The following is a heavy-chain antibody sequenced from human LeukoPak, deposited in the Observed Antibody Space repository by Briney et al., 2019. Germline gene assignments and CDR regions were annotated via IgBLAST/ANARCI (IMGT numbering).Heavy chain of an antibody. Sequence: ASVKVPCKASGYTFTGYYMHWVRQAPGQGLEWMGWINPNSGGTNYAQKFQGRVTMTRDTSISTAYMELSRLRSDDTAVYYCARSIAAAGKYYFDYWGQGTLVAVSS. D-gene: IGHD6-13*01. CDR2: INPNSGGT. V-gene: IGHV1-2*02. CDR1: GYTFTGYY. CDR3: ARSIAAAGKYYFDY. J-gene: IGHJ4*02.